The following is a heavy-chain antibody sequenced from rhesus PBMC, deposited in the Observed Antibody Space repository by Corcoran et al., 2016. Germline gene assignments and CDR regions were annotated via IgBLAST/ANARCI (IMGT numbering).Heavy chain of an antibody. D-gene: IGHD1-14*01. CDR3: ARASWNDVYFDY. J-gene: IGHJ4*01. CDR1: GYSISSGYG. CDR2: IGGSSGST. V-gene: IGHV4-127*01. Sequence: QVQLQESGPGLGKHSETLSLTCAVTGYSISSGYGWRGIRQPPGKGLGWIGDIGGSSGSTNYNPSLKSRVTISQDTSKNQFSLKLSSVTAADTAVYYCARASWNDVYFDYWGQGVLVTVSS.